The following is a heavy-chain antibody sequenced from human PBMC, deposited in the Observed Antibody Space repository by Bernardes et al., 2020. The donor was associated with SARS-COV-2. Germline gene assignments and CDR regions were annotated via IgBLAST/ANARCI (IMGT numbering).Heavy chain of an antibody. Sequence: GGSLRLSCVASGFTFSDYYMNWIRQAPGKGLEWVSYISSSGSTKYYADSVKGRFTISRDNAKNSLYLQMNSLRAEDTAVYYCARETVGYGASWLDPWGQGTLVTVSS. J-gene: IGHJ5*02. CDR2: ISSSGSTK. CDR1: GFTFSDYY. CDR3: ARETVGYGASWLDP. D-gene: IGHD5-12*01. V-gene: IGHV3-11*01.